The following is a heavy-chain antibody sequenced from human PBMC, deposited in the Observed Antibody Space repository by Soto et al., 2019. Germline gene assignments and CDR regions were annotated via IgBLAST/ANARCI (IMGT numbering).Heavy chain of an antibody. CDR3: ARDIAGSVSYLHFDY. V-gene: IGHV3-48*02. CDR2: ISSSSSTI. D-gene: IGHD3-10*01. J-gene: IGHJ4*02. CDR1: GFTFSSYS. Sequence: EVQLVESGGGLVQPGGSLRLSCAASGFTFSSYSMNWVRQAPGKGLEWVSYISSSSSTIYYADSVKGRFTISRDNSKNSLYLQMNSLRDEDTAVYYCARDIAGSVSYLHFDYWGQGTLVTVSS.